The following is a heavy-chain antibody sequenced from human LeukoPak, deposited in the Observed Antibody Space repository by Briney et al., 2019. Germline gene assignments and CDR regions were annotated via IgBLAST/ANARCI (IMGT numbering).Heavy chain of an antibody. V-gene: IGHV4-59*01. CDR2: IYYSGST. Sequence: SETLSLTCTVSGGSSSSYYWSWIRQPPGKGLEWIGYIYYSGSTNYNPSLKSRVTISVDTSKNQFSLKLSSVTAADTAVYYCARGQGISRYPYYFDYWGQGTLVTVSS. CDR1: GGSSSSYY. CDR3: ARGQGISRYPYYFDY. D-gene: IGHD3-16*02. J-gene: IGHJ4*02.